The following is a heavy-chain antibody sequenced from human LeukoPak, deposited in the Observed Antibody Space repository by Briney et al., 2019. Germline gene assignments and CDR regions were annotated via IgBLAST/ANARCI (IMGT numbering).Heavy chain of an antibody. CDR3: ARISGYDLSYFDY. CDR2: IHYSGST. J-gene: IGHJ4*02. CDR1: GGSISSGDYY. V-gene: IGHV4-30-4*01. D-gene: IGHD5-12*01. Sequence: SETLSLTCTVSGGSISSGDYYWRWIRHPPRDGLEWIGYIHYSGSTYYNPSLKSRVTISVDTSKNQFSLKLSSVTAADTAVYYCARISGYDLSYFDYWGQGTLVTVSS.